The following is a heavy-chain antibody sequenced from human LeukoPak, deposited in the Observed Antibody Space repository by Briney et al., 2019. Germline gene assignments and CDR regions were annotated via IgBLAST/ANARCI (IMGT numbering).Heavy chain of an antibody. Sequence: GGSLRLSCAASGFTFSNYWMHWVRQAPGKGLVWVSRINSDGINTSYADSVKGRFTISRDNAKNTLNLQMNSLRAEDTAVYYCARGVDDIAVAGHFDYWGQGTLVTVSS. CDR1: GFTFSNYW. CDR2: INSDGINT. J-gene: IGHJ4*02. CDR3: ARGVDDIAVAGHFDY. V-gene: IGHV3-74*01. D-gene: IGHD6-19*01.